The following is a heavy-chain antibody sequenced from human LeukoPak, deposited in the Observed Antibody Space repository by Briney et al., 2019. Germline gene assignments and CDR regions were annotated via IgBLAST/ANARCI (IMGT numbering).Heavy chain of an antibody. Sequence: GESLKISCKGSGYSFTYYWISWVRQMPGKGLEWMGRIDPSDSYTNYSPSFHGRVTISVDKSLSTAYLQWSSLKASDTAVYYCARRGSCIGGSCYSYWGQGTLVTVSS. CDR2: IDPSDSYT. CDR3: ARRGSCIGGSCYSY. D-gene: IGHD2-15*01. J-gene: IGHJ4*02. V-gene: IGHV5-10-1*01. CDR1: GYSFTYYW.